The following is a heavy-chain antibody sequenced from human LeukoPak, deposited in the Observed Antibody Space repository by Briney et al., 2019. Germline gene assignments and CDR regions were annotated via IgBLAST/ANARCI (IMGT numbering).Heavy chain of an antibody. V-gene: IGHV3-74*01. CDR1: GFSVRAYW. Sequence: GGSLRLSCAVSGFSVRAYWIHWARQAPGKGLVWVSRINSYEGVTLYADSGKGRFTIARDDAKNTVYLQMSNLRVREPAVYYCARPGGFRPWAQFSLDLWGRGPMVTGPS. J-gene: IGHJ3*01. CDR3: ARPGGFRPWAQFSLDL. D-gene: IGHD5-24*01. CDR2: INSYEGVT.